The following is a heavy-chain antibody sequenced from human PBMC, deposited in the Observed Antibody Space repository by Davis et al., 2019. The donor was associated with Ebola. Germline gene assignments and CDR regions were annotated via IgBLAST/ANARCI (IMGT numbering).Heavy chain of an antibody. D-gene: IGHD6-13*01. J-gene: IGHJ4*02. CDR1: GFTVSSNY. Sequence: PGGSLRLSCAASGFTVSSNYMSWVRQAPGKGLEWVSVIYSGGSTYYADSVKGRFTISRDNAKNSLYVQMNSLRDEDTAVYYCARGGSSWSPFDSWGQGTLVTVSS. V-gene: IGHV3-66*01. CDR2: IYSGGST. CDR3: ARGGSSWSPFDS.